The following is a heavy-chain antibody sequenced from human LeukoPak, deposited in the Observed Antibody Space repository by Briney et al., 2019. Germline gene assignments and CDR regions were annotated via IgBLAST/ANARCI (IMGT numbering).Heavy chain of an antibody. CDR2: IYDSGST. Sequence: SETLSLTCTVSGGSISGYYWSWIRQPPGKGLEWIGYIYDSGSTNYNPSLKSRVTISVDTSKNQFSLKLSSVIAVDTAVYYCARGGGSYLDYWGQGTLVTVSS. J-gene: IGHJ4*02. CDR1: GGSISGYY. V-gene: IGHV4-59*01. D-gene: IGHD1-26*01. CDR3: ARGGGSYLDY.